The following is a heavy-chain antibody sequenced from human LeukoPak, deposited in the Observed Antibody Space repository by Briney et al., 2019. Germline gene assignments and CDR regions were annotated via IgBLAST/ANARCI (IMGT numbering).Heavy chain of an antibody. Sequence: GGSLRLSCAASGFTFSNFWMHWVRQAPGKGLEWVSHITASGTAMFYADSVKGRFTISRDNAKNSLYLQMNSLRDEDTAVYYCASSGSYRFDYWGQGTLVTVSS. V-gene: IGHV3-48*02. CDR2: ITASGTAM. D-gene: IGHD1-26*01. CDR1: GFTFSNFW. J-gene: IGHJ4*02. CDR3: ASSGSYRFDY.